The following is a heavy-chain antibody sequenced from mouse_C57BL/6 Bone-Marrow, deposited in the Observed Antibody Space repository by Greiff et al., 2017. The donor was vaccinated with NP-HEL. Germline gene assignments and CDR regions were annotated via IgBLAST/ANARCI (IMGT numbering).Heavy chain of an antibody. CDR2: IDPETGGT. Sequence: VQLQQSGAELVRPGASVTLSCKASGYTFTDYEMHWVKQTPVHGLEWIGAIDPETGGTAYNQKFKGKAILTADKSSSTAYMELRSLTSEDSAVYYGTRYLPYAMDYWGQGTSVTVAS. CDR3: TRYLPYAMDY. V-gene: IGHV1-15*01. CDR1: GYTFTDYE. J-gene: IGHJ4*01.